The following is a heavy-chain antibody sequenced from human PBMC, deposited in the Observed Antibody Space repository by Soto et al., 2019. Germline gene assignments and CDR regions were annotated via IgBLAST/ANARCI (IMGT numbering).Heavy chain of an antibody. J-gene: IGHJ4*02. CDR2: TYYSGST. D-gene: IGHD2-15*01. CDR3: ARRGSGHFDY. V-gene: IGHV4-31*03. Sequence: SETLSLTCTVSGGSISSGGYYWSWIRQHPGKGLEWIGYTYYSGSTYYNPSPKSRVTISVDTSKNQFSLKLSSVTAADMAVYYCARRGSGHFDYWGQGTLVTVSS. CDR1: GGSISSGGYY.